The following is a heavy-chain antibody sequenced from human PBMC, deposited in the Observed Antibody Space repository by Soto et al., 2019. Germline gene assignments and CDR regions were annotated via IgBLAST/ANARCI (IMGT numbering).Heavy chain of an antibody. CDR2: IWYDGTKK. V-gene: IGHV3-33*01. J-gene: IGHJ4*02. Sequence: SLRLSCEASGFSFNTYGMHLVRQAPGRGLEWVALIWYDGTKKYYADSVKGRSTISRDNSKNTLYLQMNSLIVEDTAVYYCARRVNYFDYWGQGTMVTVSS. CDR1: GFSFNTYG. CDR3: ARRVNYFDY.